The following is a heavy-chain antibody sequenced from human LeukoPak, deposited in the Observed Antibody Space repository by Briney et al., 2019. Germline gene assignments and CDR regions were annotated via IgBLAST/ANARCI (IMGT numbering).Heavy chain of an antibody. J-gene: IGHJ6*02. CDR2: IGSSGGGT. Sequence: GGSLRLSCVASGFTFSNYAMSWVRQAPGKGLEWVSVIGSSGGGTKYADSVKGRFTISRDNAKNSLYLQTNSLRAEDTAVYYCAREGDYYYYGMDVWGQGTTVTVSS. CDR3: AREGDYYYYGMDV. V-gene: IGHV3-23*01. CDR1: GFTFSNYA.